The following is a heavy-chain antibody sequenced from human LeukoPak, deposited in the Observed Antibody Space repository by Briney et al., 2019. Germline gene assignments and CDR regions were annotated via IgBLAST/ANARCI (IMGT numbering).Heavy chain of an antibody. D-gene: IGHD2-21*02. J-gene: IGHJ4*02. CDR3: ARPYCGGDCYSGTHFDY. V-gene: IGHV5-51*01. CDR1: GYSFTSYW. CDR2: IYPGDSDT. Sequence: GESLKISCKGSGYSFTSYWIGWVRQMPGKGLEWMGIIYPGDSDTRYSPSSQGQVTISADKSISTAYLQWSSLKASDTAMYYCARPYCGGDCYSGTHFDYWGQGTLVTVSS.